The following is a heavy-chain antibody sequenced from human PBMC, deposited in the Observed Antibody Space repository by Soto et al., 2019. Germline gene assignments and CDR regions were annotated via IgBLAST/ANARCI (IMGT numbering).Heavy chain of an antibody. CDR2: IWFDGSNK. CDR3: ARVRKYYDSSGYYPVD. J-gene: IGHJ4*02. V-gene: IGHV3-33*01. CDR1: GFTFSSYG. D-gene: IGHD3-22*01. Sequence: GGSLRLSCAASGFTFSSYGMHWGRQAPGKGLEWVAVIWFDGSNKYYADSVKGRFTISRDNSKNTLYLQMNSLRAEDTVVYYCARVRKYYDSSGYYPVDWGQGTLVTVSS.